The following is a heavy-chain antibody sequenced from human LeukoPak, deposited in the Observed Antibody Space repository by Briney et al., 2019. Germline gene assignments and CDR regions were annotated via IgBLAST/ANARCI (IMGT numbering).Heavy chain of an antibody. D-gene: IGHD3-10*01. J-gene: IGHJ4*02. CDR1: GGTFSSYA. Sequence: ASVKVSCKASGGTFSSYAISWVRQAPGQGLEWTGWMNPNSRNTGYAQRFQGRVTMTRSTSISTAYMELSSLRSEDTAVYYCARKFLGSRGYYFDYWGQGTLVTVSS. CDR3: ARKFLGSRGYYFDY. V-gene: IGHV1-8*01. CDR2: MNPNSRNT.